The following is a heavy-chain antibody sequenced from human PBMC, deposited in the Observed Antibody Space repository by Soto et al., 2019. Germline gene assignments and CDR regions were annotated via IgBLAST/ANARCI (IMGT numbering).Heavy chain of an antibody. V-gene: IGHV1-24*01. CDR3: GTDFNRDSSGYPSLHWFDP. D-gene: IGHD3-22*01. CDR2: FDPEDGET. J-gene: IGHJ5*02. CDR1: GYTLTELS. Sequence: ASVKVSYKVSGYTLTELSMHWVRQAPGKGLEWMGGFDPEDGETIYAQKFQGRVTMTEDTSTDTAYMELSSLRSEDTAVYYCGTDFNRDSSGYPSLHWFDPWGQGTLVTVSS.